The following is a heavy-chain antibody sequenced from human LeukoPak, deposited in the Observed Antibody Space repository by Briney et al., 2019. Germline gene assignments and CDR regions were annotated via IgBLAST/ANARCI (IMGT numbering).Heavy chain of an antibody. Sequence: SLKVSCKASGGTFSSYAISWVRQAPGQGREWMGGIIPIFGTANYAQTFQGRVTIPADESTSTAYMELSSLRSEDTAVYYCARDSSSGWRFDYWGQGTLVTVSS. J-gene: IGHJ4*02. CDR2: IIPIFGTA. CDR1: GGTFSSYA. V-gene: IGHV1-69*01. D-gene: IGHD6-19*01. CDR3: ARDSSSGWRFDY.